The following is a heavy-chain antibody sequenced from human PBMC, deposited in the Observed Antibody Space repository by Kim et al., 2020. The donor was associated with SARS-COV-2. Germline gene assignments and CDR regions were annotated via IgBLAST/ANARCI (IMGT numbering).Heavy chain of an antibody. CDR1: GGTFSSYA. D-gene: IGHD6-19*01. V-gene: IGHV1-69*13. J-gene: IGHJ6*02. CDR3: ARDPQGVAVAEKDRMKYYYYGMDV. Sequence: SVKVSCKASGGTFSSYAISWVRQAPGQGLEWMGGIIPIFGTANYAQKFQGRVTITADESTSTAYMELSSLRSEDTAVYYCARDPQGVAVAEKDRMKYYYYGMDVWGQGTTVTVSS. CDR2: IIPIFGTA.